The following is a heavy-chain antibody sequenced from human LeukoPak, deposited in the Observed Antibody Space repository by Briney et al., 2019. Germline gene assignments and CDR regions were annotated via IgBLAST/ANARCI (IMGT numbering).Heavy chain of an antibody. CDR1: GYTFTGYY. D-gene: IGHD6-19*01. V-gene: IGHV1-2*02. Sequence: GASLKVSCKPSGYTFTGYYLHWVRQAPGQGLEWMGWINPNIGATIYAEKFQGRVTMTRDTSIDTAYMEMRSLRSDDTAVYYCARDRVGSGWPRPWYFEFWGQGTLITVSS. CDR3: ARDRVGSGWPRPWYFEF. J-gene: IGHJ4*02. CDR2: INPNIGAT.